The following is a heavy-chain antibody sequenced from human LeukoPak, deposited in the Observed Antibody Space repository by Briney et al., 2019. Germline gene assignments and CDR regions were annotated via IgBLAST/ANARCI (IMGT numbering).Heavy chain of an antibody. Sequence: ASVKLSCKASGYTFTNYGIIWVRQAPGQGLEWMGWISAYNGNTNYAQKLQDRVTMTTDTSTSTAYMELRSLRSDDTAVYYCARDGDYYDSSPYDYWGQGTLVTVSS. D-gene: IGHD3-22*01. CDR1: GYTFTNYG. CDR3: ARDGDYYDSSPYDY. J-gene: IGHJ4*02. CDR2: ISAYNGNT. V-gene: IGHV1-18*01.